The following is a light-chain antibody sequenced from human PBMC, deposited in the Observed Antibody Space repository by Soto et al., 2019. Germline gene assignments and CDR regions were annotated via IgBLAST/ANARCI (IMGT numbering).Light chain of an antibody. V-gene: IGKV3-20*01. CDR2: GAS. CDR1: QSVSSSY. Sequence: EIVLTQSPGTLSLSPGERVTLSCRASQSVSSSYLAWYQQKPGQAPRLLIYGASSRATGIPDRFSGSGSGTDFTLTISRLEPEDFAVYYCQQYGSSLSITFGQETRLENK. CDR3: QQYGSSLSIT. J-gene: IGKJ5*01.